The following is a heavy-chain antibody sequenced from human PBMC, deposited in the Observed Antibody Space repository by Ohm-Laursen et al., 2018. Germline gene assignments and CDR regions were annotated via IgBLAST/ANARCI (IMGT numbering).Heavy chain of an antibody. CDR2: IRCRGSNL. CDR3: ARDVSTYWGRTFPSRGVEVDYIDY. CDR1: GSTFNSYE. D-gene: IGHD3-10*01. Sequence: SQRLSRSSAGSTFNSYEMNGVRQAPGQGPEWVSSIRCRGSNLSSHDSTQGRVTISRENAKNSLYLHMNSLRAEDSAVYYSARDVSTYWGRTFPSRGVEVDYIDYWGQGTMVTVSS. J-gene: IGHJ4*02. V-gene: IGHV3-48*03.